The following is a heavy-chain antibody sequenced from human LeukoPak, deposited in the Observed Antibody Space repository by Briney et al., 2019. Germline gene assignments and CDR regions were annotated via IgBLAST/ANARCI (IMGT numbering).Heavy chain of an antibody. D-gene: IGHD5-24*01. CDR1: GFTFDDYA. CDR2: ISWDGGST. Sequence: GGSLRLSCAASGFTFDDYAMHWVRQAPGKGLDWVSLISWDGGSTYYADSVKGRFTISRDNSKNSLYLQMNSLRAEDTALYYCAKGNLEMATIGIDYWGQGTLVTVSS. J-gene: IGHJ4*02. CDR3: AKGNLEMATIGIDY. V-gene: IGHV3-43D*03.